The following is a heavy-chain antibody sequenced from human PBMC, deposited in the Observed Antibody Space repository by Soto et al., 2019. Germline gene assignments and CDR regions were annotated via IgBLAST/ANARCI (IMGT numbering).Heavy chain of an antibody. D-gene: IGHD1-26*01. CDR1: GGSFSGYY. J-gene: IGHJ5*02. Sequence: PSETLSLTCAVYGGSFSGYYWSWIRQPPGKGLEWIGEINHSGSTNYNPSLKSRVTISVDTSKNQFSLKLSSVTAADTAVYYCAREYSGSYWWFDPWGQGTLVTVSS. CDR2: INHSGST. CDR3: AREYSGSYWWFDP. V-gene: IGHV4-34*01.